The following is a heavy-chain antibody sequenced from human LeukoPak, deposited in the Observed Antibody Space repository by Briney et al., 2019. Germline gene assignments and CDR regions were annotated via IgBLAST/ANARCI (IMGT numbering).Heavy chain of an antibody. V-gene: IGHV4-59*01. CDR3: AGGFDSNPDY. Sequence: SETLSLTCTVPGGSISSYYSSWIRQSPGKGLEWIGYIFYSGSTNYNPSLKSRVTISIDTSKNHFSLKLSSVAAADTAVYYCAGGFDSNPDYWGQGTLVTVSS. CDR2: IFYSGST. J-gene: IGHJ4*02. D-gene: IGHD3-16*01. CDR1: GGSISSYY.